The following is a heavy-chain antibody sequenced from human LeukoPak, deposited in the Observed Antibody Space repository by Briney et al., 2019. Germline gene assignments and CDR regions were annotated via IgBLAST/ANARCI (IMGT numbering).Heavy chain of an antibody. Sequence: PSETLSLTCTVSGGSMSSFYWSWIRQPPGKGLEWIGEIYHSGSTNYNPSLKSRVTISVDKSKNQFSLKLSSVTAADTAVYYCATLTGGDDAFDIWGQGTMVTVSS. CDR2: IYHSGST. D-gene: IGHD4-23*01. J-gene: IGHJ3*02. CDR3: ATLTGGDDAFDI. V-gene: IGHV4-59*01. CDR1: GGSMSSFY.